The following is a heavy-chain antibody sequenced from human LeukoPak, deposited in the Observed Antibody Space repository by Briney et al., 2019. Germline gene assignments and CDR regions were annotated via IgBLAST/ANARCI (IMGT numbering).Heavy chain of an antibody. V-gene: IGHV4-4*07. Sequence: PETLSLTCTVSGNSFGDYYWSWIRQPAGKGLEWIGRIYTSGSTTYNPSLKSRVTMSVDTSKSQFSLNLMSVTAADTAVYYCTRDTGTTGEVKFDPWGQGTLVTVSS. CDR3: TRDTGTTGEVKFDP. CDR1: GNSFGDYY. CDR2: IYTSGST. J-gene: IGHJ5*02. D-gene: IGHD4-17*01.